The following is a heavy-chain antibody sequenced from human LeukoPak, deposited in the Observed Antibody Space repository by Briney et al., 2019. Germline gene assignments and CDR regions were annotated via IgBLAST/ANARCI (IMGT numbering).Heavy chain of an antibody. J-gene: IGHJ4*02. CDR1: GGTFSSYA. D-gene: IGHD3-10*01. CDR2: IIPILGIA. V-gene: IGHV1-69*04. CDR3: ARSSYGSGIHEVGSDY. Sequence: GASVKVSCKASGGTFSSYAVSWVRQAPGQGLEWMGTIIPILGIANYAQKFQGRVTITADKSTSTAYMELSSLRSEDTAVYYCARSSYGSGIHEVGSDYWGQGTPVTVSS.